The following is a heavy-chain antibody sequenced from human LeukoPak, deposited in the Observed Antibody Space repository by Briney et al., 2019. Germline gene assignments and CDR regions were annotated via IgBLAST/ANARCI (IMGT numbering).Heavy chain of an antibody. J-gene: IGHJ3*02. CDR3: ARSISARFGELTDAFNI. CDR1: GFTFSNFG. V-gene: IGHV3-33*01. Sequence: PGRSLRLSCAASGFTFSNFGMHWVRQAPGKGLEWVTVIWNDGTNKYYAGSVKGRFTISRDNSKNTLYLQMNSLRAEDTAVYYCARSISARFGELTDAFNIWGQGTMVTVSS. D-gene: IGHD3-10*01. CDR2: IWNDGTNK.